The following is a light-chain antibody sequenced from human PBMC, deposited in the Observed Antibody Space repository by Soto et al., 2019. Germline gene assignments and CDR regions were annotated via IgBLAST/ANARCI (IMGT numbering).Light chain of an antibody. V-gene: IGKV3-11*01. J-gene: IGKJ5*01. CDR1: QSVSSN. CDR2: DAS. CDR3: QVRTNWSIA. Sequence: IEMTQSPATLSMSTGERATLSCRASQSVSSNLAWYQQKPGQTPRLLIYDASNRATGIPARFSGTGSGTDFTLAINNLEPEDFAVYYCQVRTNWSIAFGRGTRLEIK.